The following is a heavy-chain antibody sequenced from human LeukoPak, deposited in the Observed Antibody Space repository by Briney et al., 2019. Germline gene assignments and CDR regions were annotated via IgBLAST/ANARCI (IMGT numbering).Heavy chain of an antibody. Sequence: GGSLRPSCAASGFTFSSYGMHWVRQAPGKGLEWVAVIWYDGSNKYYADSVKGRFTISRDNSKNTLYPQMNSLRAEDTAVYYCARDVPAYYYDSSGYTDAFDIWGQGTMVTVSS. J-gene: IGHJ3*02. CDR3: ARDVPAYYYDSSGYTDAFDI. CDR2: IWYDGSNK. CDR1: GFTFSSYG. V-gene: IGHV3-33*01. D-gene: IGHD3-22*01.